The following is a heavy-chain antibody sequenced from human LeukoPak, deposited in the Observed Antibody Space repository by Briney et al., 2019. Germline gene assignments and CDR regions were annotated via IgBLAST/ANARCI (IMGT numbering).Heavy chain of an antibody. J-gene: IGHJ4*02. D-gene: IGHD3-10*01. CDR1: GFTFSRYW. CDR2: IDSDGSST. V-gene: IGHV3-74*01. CDR3: ARDGEGGYPVDY. Sequence: PGGSLRLSCAASGFTFSRYWMPWVPQAPGKGLVWVSRIDSDGSSTTYADSVKGRFTISRDNAKNTLYLQMSSLRVEDTAVYYCARDGEGGYPVDYWGQGTLVTVSS.